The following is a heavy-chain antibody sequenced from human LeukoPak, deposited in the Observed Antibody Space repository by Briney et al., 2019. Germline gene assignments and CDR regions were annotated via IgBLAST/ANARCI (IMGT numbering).Heavy chain of an antibody. D-gene: IGHD6-19*01. Sequence: GGSLRLSCAASGFTVSTNYMTWVRQAPGKGLEWVSVIYIGGSTYYADSVKGRFTISRDNTKNTVYLQMNSLRAEDTAVYYCARGNSSGWQLYYFDYWGQGTLVTVSS. J-gene: IGHJ4*02. CDR1: GFTVSTNY. V-gene: IGHV3-53*01. CDR3: ARGNSSGWQLYYFDY. CDR2: IYIGGST.